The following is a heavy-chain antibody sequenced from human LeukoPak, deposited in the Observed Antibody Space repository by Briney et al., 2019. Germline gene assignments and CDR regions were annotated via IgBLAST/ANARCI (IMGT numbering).Heavy chain of an antibody. V-gene: IGHV3-48*02. CDR1: GFTFSSYY. Sequence: GGSLRLSCAVSGFTFSSYYMSWVRQAPGKGLEWVSYISRSSSTIYYADSVKGRFTISRDNAKNSLYLQMNSLRDEDTAVYYCARDQFYAFDIWGQGTMVTVSS. CDR3: ARDQFYAFDI. J-gene: IGHJ3*02. CDR2: ISRSSSTI.